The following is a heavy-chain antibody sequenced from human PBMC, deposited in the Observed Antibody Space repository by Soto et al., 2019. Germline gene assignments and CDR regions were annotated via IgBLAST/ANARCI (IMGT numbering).Heavy chain of an antibody. J-gene: IGHJ6*03. D-gene: IGHD5-12*01. CDR3: ASSTISYYYYMDV. Sequence: SETLSLTCTVSGGSISSYYRSWIRQPPGKGLEWIGYIYYSGSTNYNPSLKSRVTISVDTSKNQFSLKLSSVTAADTAVYYCASSTISYYYYMDVWGKGTTVTVSS. CDR2: IYYSGST. CDR1: GGSISSYY. V-gene: IGHV4-59*08.